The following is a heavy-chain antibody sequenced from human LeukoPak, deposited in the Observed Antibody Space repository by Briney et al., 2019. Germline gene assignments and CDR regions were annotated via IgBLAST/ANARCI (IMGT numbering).Heavy chain of an antibody. D-gene: IGHD6-13*01. CDR2: IYYSGST. V-gene: IGHV4-59*01. CDR1: GGSISTYY. J-gene: IGHJ6*02. CDR3: ARDGSSSWYGIFPGYYYYGMDV. Sequence: SETLSLTCTVSGGSISTYYWSWIRQPPGKGLEWIGYIYYSGSTNYNPSLKSRVTLLVETSKNQFSLKLSSVTAADTAVYYCARDGSSSWYGIFPGYYYYGMDVWGQGTTVTVSS.